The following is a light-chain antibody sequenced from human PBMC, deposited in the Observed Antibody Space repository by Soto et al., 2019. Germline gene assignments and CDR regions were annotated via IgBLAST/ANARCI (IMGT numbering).Light chain of an antibody. CDR1: QDIRND. J-gene: IGKJ1*01. CDR3: LQDYDSPRT. CDR2: AAS. Sequence: IQVSQSSSSLCASVGERVTMTCWASQDIRNDLGWYQQKPGKAPKLLIYAASSLQSGVPSRFSGSGSGTDFTLTISSLQPEDFATYYCLQDYDSPRTFGQGTKVDIK. V-gene: IGKV1-6*01.